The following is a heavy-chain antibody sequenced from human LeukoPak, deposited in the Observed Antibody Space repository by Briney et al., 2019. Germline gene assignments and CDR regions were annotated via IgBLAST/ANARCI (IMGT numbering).Heavy chain of an antibody. V-gene: IGHV3-30*18. CDR2: ISYDGSNK. D-gene: IGHD5-18*01. J-gene: IGHJ4*02. CDR1: GFTFGDYA. Sequence: GRSLRLSCTASGFTFGDYAMSWVRQAPGKGLEWVAVISYDGSNKYYAESVKGRFTISRDNSKNTLYLQMNSLRAEDTAVYYCAKSRARGYSYGNDFDYWGQGTLVTVSS. CDR3: AKSRARGYSYGNDFDY.